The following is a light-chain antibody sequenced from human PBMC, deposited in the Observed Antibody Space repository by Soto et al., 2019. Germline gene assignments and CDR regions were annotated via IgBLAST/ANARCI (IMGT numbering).Light chain of an antibody. V-gene: IGKV3-11*01. CDR2: AAS. CDR3: QQGNTWPWT. J-gene: IGKJ1*01. CDR1: QSVGSS. Sequence: EIVLTQSPATLSLSPWERATLSCRASQSVGSSLAWYQQKLSQAPRLLIYAASDRATGIPGRFSGSGSGTDFTLIISSLEPEDFAFYYCQQGNTWPWTFGQGTKVDIK.